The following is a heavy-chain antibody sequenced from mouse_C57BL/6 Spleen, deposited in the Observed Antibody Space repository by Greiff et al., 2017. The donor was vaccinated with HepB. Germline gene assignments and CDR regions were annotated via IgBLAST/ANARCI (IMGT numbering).Heavy chain of an antibody. CDR2: INPNNGGT. J-gene: IGHJ2*01. CDR3: AGADYYGSSYNY. V-gene: IGHV1-22*01. Sequence: VQLKQSGPELVKPGASVKMSCKASGYTFTDYNMHWVKQSHGKSLEWIGYINPNNGGTSYNQKFKGKATLTVNKSSSTAYMELRSLTSEDSAVYYCAGADYYGSSYNYWGQGTTLTVSS. D-gene: IGHD1-1*01. CDR1: GYTFTDYN.